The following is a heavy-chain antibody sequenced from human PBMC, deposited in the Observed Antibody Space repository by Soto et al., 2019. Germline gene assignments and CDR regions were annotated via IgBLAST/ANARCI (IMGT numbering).Heavy chain of an antibody. D-gene: IGHD3-16*01. CDR2: INSDGSST. V-gene: IGHV3-74*01. CDR3: ARAWSLGETLVPFDP. J-gene: IGHJ5*02. Sequence: GGSLRLSCAASGFTFSSYWMHWVRQAPGKGLVWVSRINSDGSSTSYADSVKGRFTISRDNAKNTLYLQMNSLRAEDTAVYYCARAWSLGETLVPFDPWGQGTLVTVSS. CDR1: GFTFSSYW.